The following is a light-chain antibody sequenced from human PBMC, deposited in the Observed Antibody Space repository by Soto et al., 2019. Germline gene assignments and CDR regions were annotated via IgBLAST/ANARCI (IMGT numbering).Light chain of an antibody. CDR1: QSVSSSY. V-gene: IGKV3-20*01. CDR3: QQYGSSPYT. CDR2: GAS. Sequence: EIVLTQSPGTLSLSPGERATLSCRASQSVSSSYLAWYQQKPGQAPRLLIYGASSRAPGIPDRFSGSGSGTDFSLTISRLEPEDSAVYYWQQYGSSPYTVGQGTKLEIK. J-gene: IGKJ2*01.